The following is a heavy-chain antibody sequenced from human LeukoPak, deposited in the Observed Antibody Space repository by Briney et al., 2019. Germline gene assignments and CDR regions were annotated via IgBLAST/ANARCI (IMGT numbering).Heavy chain of an antibody. J-gene: IGHJ4*02. CDR3: AREPPYYDILTGYYNETPDY. CDR2: ISSSSSYI. CDR1: GFTFSSYS. V-gene: IGHV3-21*01. D-gene: IGHD3-9*01. Sequence: GGSLRLSCAASGFTFSSYSMNWVRQAPGKGLEWVSSISSSSSYIYYADSVKGRYTISRDNAKNSLYLQMNSLRAEDTAVYYCAREPPYYDILTGYYNETPDYWGQGTLVTVSS.